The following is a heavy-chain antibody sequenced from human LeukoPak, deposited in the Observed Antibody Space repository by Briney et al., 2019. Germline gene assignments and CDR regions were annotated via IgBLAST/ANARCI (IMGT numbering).Heavy chain of an antibody. J-gene: IGHJ4*02. V-gene: IGHV1-18*01. D-gene: IGHD3-10*01. CDR1: GYTFTSYG. CDR2: ISAYNGNT. Sequence: ASVKVSCKASGYTFTSYGISWVRQAPGQGLEWVAWISAYNGNTDYAQNLRGRVTMTTDTSTSTAYMELRSLRSDDTAVYYCARDSVDGSGTYYNDSPDYWGQGTLVTVSS. CDR3: ARDSVDGSGTYYNDSPDY.